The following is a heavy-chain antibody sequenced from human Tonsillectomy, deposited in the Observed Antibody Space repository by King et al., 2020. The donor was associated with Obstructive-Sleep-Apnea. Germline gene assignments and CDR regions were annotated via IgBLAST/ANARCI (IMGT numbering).Heavy chain of an antibody. CDR2: ISYDGSNK. J-gene: IGHJ6*02. D-gene: IGHD2-15*01. CDR1: GFTFSTYA. CDR3: ARDNMDVVVVAAATLGYYGMDV. Sequence: VQLVESGGGVVQPGRSLRLSCAASGFTFSTYAMHWVRQAPGKGLEWVAVISYDGSNKYYADSEKGRFTISIDNSKNTLHLQMNSLRAEDTALYYCARDNMDVVVVAAATLGYYGMDVWGQGTTVTVSS. V-gene: IGHV3-30*04.